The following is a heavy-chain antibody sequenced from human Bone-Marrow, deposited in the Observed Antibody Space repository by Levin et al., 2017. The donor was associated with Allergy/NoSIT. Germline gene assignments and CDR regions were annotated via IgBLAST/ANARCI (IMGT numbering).Heavy chain of an antibody. J-gene: IGHJ4*02. Sequence: GGSLRLSCVASRFTFRSYGMHWVRQAPGKGLEWVAVISNDGSNKYYADSVKGRFTISRDNSKNTLYLQLNSLRAEDTAVYYCARDKGGGGSGWRRGFDYWGQGTLVTGSS. CDR1: RFTFRSYG. CDR2: ISNDGSNK. CDR3: ARDKGGGGSGWRRGFDY. D-gene: IGHD6-19*01. V-gene: IGHV3-30*03.